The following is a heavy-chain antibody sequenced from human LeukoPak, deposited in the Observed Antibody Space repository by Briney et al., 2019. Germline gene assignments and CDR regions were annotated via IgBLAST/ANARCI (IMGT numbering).Heavy chain of an antibody. Sequence: GGSLRLSCAASGFTFDDYAMHWGRQAPGKGLEWVSGISWNSVNIGYADSVKGRFTISRDNAKNSLYLQMNSLRAEDTALYYCAKDRRLSIAVAGGGFDYWGQGTLVTVSS. CDR3: AKDRRLSIAVAGGGFDY. CDR1: GFTFDDYA. V-gene: IGHV3-9*01. CDR2: ISWNSVNI. D-gene: IGHD6-19*01. J-gene: IGHJ4*02.